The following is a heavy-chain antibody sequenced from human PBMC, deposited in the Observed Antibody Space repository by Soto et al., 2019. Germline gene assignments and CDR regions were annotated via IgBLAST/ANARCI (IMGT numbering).Heavy chain of an antibody. CDR1: GASISGSYYY. D-gene: IGHD1-20*01. J-gene: IGHJ4*02. CDR3: ATSQKGYNWNYFDH. V-gene: IGHV4-39*01. Sequence: SETLSLTCAVSGASISGSYYYWAWLRQSPGKGPEWIGGVFYTGFTSYNPSLESRVSVSVDTSKSQFSLKLSAVTAADTAVYYCATSQKGYNWNYFDHWGQGALVTVSS. CDR2: VFYTGFT.